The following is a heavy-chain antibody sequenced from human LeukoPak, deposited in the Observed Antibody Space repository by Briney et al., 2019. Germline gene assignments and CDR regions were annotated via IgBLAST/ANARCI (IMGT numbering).Heavy chain of an antibody. D-gene: IGHD1-26*01. CDR1: GFTFSRYE. J-gene: IGHJ3*02. V-gene: IGHV3-48*03. CDR3: ARGNTISGSPSPYDAFDT. Sequence: GGSLRLSCAAAGFTFSRYEMDWVRQAPGKVLEWVSYISSSGSTIYYADSWKGRFTISRDNAKNSLYMHMNSLRAEDTAVYYCARGNTISGSPSPYDAFDTWGQGTMVTVSS. CDR2: ISSSGSTI.